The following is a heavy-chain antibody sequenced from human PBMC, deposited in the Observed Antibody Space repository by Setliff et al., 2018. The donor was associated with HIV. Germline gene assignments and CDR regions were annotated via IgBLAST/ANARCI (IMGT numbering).Heavy chain of an antibody. CDR1: GYTLSELS. D-gene: IGHD3-3*01. CDR2: FDPQDGET. Sequence: ASVKVSCKVYGYTLSELSIHWVRQAPGKGLEWMGYFDPQDGETVYAQKFQGRVTLTEDTSTGTAYMELSGLRSEDTAVYYCARGLERTSVLFGVVSIWFDPWGQGTLVTVSS. J-gene: IGHJ5*02. V-gene: IGHV1-24*01. CDR3: ARGLERTSVLFGVVSIWFDP.